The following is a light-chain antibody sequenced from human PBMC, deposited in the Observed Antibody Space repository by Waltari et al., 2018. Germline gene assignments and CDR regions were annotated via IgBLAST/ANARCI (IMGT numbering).Light chain of an antibody. CDR3: SSYAGSNNYV. CDR1: SRAVGGYNY. J-gene: IGLJ1*01. CDR2: EVS. Sequence: QSPLTQPPSASGPPGQPVTLSCTGTSRAVGGYNYVPWYQQHPGKAPNLMIYEVSKRPSGVPDRFSGSKSGNTASLTVSGLQAEDEADYYCSSYAGSNNYVFGTGTKVTVL. V-gene: IGLV2-8*01.